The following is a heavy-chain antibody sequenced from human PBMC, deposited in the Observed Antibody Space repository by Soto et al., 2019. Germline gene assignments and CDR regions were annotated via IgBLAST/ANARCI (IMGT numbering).Heavy chain of an antibody. D-gene: IGHD5-12*01. Sequence: LRLSCAASGFTFSSFGMHWVRQAPGKGLEWVAVMAYDGSNEYYADSVRGRFTISRDNSKSTVYLQMNSLRPEDTAVYYCAKNTVGLSRYYYYGMDVWGQGTTVTVSS. V-gene: IGHV3-30*18. CDR1: GFTFSSFG. CDR2: MAYDGSNE. CDR3: AKNTVGLSRYYYYGMDV. J-gene: IGHJ6*02.